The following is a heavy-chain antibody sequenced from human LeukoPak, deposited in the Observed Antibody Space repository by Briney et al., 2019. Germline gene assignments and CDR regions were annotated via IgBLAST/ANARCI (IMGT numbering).Heavy chain of an antibody. V-gene: IGHV3-23*01. D-gene: IGHD4-17*01. CDR2: ISGSGSST. J-gene: IGHJ4*02. Sequence: GGSLRLSCAASGFTFSSYAMSWARQAPGKGLEWVSAISGSGSSTYYADSVKGRFTISRDNSKNTLYLQMNSLRAEDTAVYYCAKHMTTVTTCFDYWGQGTLVTVSS. CDR1: GFTFSSYA. CDR3: AKHMTTVTTCFDY.